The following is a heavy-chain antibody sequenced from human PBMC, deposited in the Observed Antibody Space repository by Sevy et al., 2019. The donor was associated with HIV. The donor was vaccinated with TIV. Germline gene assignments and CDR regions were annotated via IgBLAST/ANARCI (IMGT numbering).Heavy chain of an antibody. CDR3: ARGRILYGYYYYGMDV. V-gene: IGHV4-34*01. Sequence: SETLSLTCAVYGGSFSGYYWNWIRQTPGKGLEWIGEINHSGSTNYNPSLKSRVTISVDTSKNQFSLKLSSVTAADTAVYYCARGRILYGYYYYGMDVWGQGTTVTVSS. D-gene: IGHD2-8*01. J-gene: IGHJ6*02. CDR2: INHSGST. CDR1: GGSFSGYY.